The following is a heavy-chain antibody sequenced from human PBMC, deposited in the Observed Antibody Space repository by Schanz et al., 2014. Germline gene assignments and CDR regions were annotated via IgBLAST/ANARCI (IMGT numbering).Heavy chain of an antibody. CDR3: ARYGFRKFGVVYGLAV. D-gene: IGHD3-3*01. CDR2: VSSYDTTV. V-gene: IGHV3-11*01. Sequence: VRLGESGGGLVQPGGSLRLSCAGSGFTFADYYMTWIRQAPGKGLEWISYVSSYDTTVSYADSVKGRFTISRDNAKNSVYLQMNSLRVEDTAVYYCARYGFRKFGVVYGLAVWGQGTTVTVS. CDR1: GFTFADYY. J-gene: IGHJ6*02.